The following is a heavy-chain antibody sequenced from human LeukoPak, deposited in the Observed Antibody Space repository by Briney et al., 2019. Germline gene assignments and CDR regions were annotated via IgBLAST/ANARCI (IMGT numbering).Heavy chain of an antibody. D-gene: IGHD3-10*01. J-gene: IGHJ3*02. V-gene: IGHV1-46*01. CDR1: GYTFTSYY. CDR2: INPSGGST. Sequence: ASVKVSCKASGYTFTSYYMHWVRQAPGQGLEWMGIINPSGGSTSYAQKFQGRGTMTRDMSTSTVYMQLLSLRSEDTAVYYCGRVIGGYGDAFDIWGQGPMVTVSS. CDR3: GRVIGGYGDAFDI.